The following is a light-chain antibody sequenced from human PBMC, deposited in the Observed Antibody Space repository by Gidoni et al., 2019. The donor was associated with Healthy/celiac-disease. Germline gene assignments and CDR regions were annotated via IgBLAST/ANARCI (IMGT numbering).Light chain of an antibody. CDR1: QSLLHSNVYNY. CDR2: LGS. J-gene: IGKJ1*01. Sequence: DFVMPHPPLPLPVTPGDPASSSCRTSQSLLHSNVYNYLDWYLQKPGQSPQLLIYLGSNRASGVPDRFSGSGSGTDFTLKISRVEAEDVGVYYCMQALQTPRTFGQGTKVEIK. V-gene: IGKV2-28*01. CDR3: MQALQTPRT.